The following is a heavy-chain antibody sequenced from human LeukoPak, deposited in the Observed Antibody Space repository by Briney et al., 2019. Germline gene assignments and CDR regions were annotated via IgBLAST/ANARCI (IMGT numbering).Heavy chain of an antibody. D-gene: IGHD1-26*01. V-gene: IGHV3-23*01. CDR1: GFTFSNYS. CDR2: ISGSGVRT. CDR3: AKSSREWELLDAFDI. Sequence: PGGSLRLSCAASGFTFSNYSMSWVRQAPGKGLEWVSGISGSGVRTDYADSVKGRFTISRDNAKNTLYLQMNSLRAEDTAVYYCAKSSREWELLDAFDIWGQGTMVTVSS. J-gene: IGHJ3*02.